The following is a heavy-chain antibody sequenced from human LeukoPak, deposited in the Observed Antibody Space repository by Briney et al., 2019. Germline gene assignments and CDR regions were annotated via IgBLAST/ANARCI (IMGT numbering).Heavy chain of an antibody. CDR3: ARTQSQSGSYRYYFGY. CDR2: IYYISNT. D-gene: IGHD1-26*01. Sequence: SETLSLTCTVSGASVGSAGYYWSWIRQPPGGGLEWIGYIYYISNTNYNPSLRSRVTMSVDPSKNQFSLKLNTVTAADTAVYYCARTQSQSGSYRYYFGYWGQGTLVTVSS. CDR1: GASVGSAGYY. J-gene: IGHJ4*02. V-gene: IGHV4-61*08.